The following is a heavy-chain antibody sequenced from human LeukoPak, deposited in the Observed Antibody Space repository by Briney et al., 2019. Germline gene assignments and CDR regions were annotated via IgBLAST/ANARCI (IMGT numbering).Heavy chain of an antibody. CDR1: GYTFTSYG. J-gene: IGHJ4*02. CDR2: ISAYNGNT. CDR3: ARESEQLAKH. V-gene: IGHV1-18*01. D-gene: IGHD6-13*01. Sequence: ASVKVSCKASGYTFTSYGISWVRQAPGQGLEWMGWISAYNGNTNYAQKLQGRVTMTRDTSTSTVYMELSSLRSEDTAVYYCARESEQLAKHWGQGTLVTVSS.